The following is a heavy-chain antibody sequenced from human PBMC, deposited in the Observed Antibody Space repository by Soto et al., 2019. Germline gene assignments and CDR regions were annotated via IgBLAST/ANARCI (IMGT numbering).Heavy chain of an antibody. CDR3: AREGGGYGTFDS. Sequence: TLCPTGAVPGXSIIKVASAWCWSRQPTGKGMEWIGYIYHSGMPSYTSSLRSRVTITIDRSKDQFSLNLKSVTGADTAVYYCAREGGGYGTFDSWGQGTLVPVSS. J-gene: IGHJ4*02. V-gene: IGHV4-30-2*01. CDR2: IYHSGMP. CDR1: GXSIIKVASA. D-gene: IGHD5-18*01.